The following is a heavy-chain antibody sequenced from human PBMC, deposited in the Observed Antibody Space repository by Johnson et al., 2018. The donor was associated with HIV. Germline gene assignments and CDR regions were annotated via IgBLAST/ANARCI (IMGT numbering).Heavy chain of an antibody. Sequence: QVQLVESGGGLVKPGGSLRLSCAASGFTFSSYNMHWVRQAPGKGLEWVSVISYDGSNKYYADSVKGLFTISRDNAKNSLYLQMNSLRAEDTAVYYCARVHIAGRWSDAFEIWGQGTMVTVSS. CDR1: GFTFSSYN. D-gene: IGHD6-13*01. J-gene: IGHJ3*02. CDR2: ISYDGSNK. V-gene: IGHV3-30*03. CDR3: ARVHIAGRWSDAFEI.